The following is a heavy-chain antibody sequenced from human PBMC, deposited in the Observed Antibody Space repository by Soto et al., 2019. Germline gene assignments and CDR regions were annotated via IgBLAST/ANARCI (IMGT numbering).Heavy chain of an antibody. J-gene: IGHJ6*02. CDR2: MNPNSGNT. CDR3: ARGSITIFGVVTPSFYYYYGMDV. CDR1: GYTFTSYD. Sequence: QVQLVQSGAEVKKPGASVKVSCKASGYTFTSYDINWVRQATGQGLEWMGWMNPNSGNTGYAQKFHGRVTMTRNTSISTAYMELSSLRSEDTAVYYCARGSITIFGVVTPSFYYYYGMDVWGQGTTVTVSS. V-gene: IGHV1-8*01. D-gene: IGHD3-3*01.